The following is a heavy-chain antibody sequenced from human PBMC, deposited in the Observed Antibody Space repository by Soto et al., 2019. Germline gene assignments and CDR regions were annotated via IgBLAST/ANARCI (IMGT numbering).Heavy chain of an antibody. D-gene: IGHD2-2*01. V-gene: IGHV1-69*01. Sequence: QVQLVQSGAEVKKPGSSVKVSCKASGGTFGSYAFSWVRQAPGQGLEWMGGIIPVSGAAHYAQKFQGRVTITADESTSTAYMELSSLSSQDTAVYYCAKDLGCRSTYCTFDYWGKGTRVIVSS. CDR3: AKDLGCRSTYCTFDY. CDR2: IIPVSGAA. CDR1: GGTFGSYA. J-gene: IGHJ4*02.